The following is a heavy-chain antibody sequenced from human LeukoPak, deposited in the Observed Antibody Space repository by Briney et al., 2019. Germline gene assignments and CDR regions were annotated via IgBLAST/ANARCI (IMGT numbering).Heavy chain of an antibody. CDR1: GGSFSGYY. J-gene: IGHJ5*02. D-gene: IGHD2-2*02. CDR3: AASYCSSTSCYSWFDP. Sequence: SETLSLTCAVCGGSFSGYYWSWIRQPPGKGLECIGEINHSGSTNYKPSLKSRVTISVDRSKNQFSLKLSSVTAADTAVYYCAASYCSSTSCYSWFDPWGQGTLVTVSS. V-gene: IGHV4-34*01. CDR2: INHSGST.